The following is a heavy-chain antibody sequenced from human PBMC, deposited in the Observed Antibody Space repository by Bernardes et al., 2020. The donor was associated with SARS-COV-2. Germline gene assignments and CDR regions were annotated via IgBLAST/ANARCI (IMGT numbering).Heavy chain of an antibody. D-gene: IGHD3-10*01. V-gene: IGHV3-30*18. J-gene: IGHJ3*02. CDR2: VSYDGNNA. Sequence: GGSLRLSCAVSGFTFSNYGMIWVRRAPGKGLEWVAVVSYDGNNAYSADSVKGRFTISRDNSNDTLYLQMDSLKDEDTAMYFCAKGRDFYGAECAFDIWGRGTVVTVSS. CDR3: AKGRDFYGAECAFDI. CDR1: GFTFSNYG.